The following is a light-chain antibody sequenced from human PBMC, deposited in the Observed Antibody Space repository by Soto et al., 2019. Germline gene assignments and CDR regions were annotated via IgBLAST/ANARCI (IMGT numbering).Light chain of an antibody. CDR1: QSVGTN. J-gene: IGKJ1*01. Sequence: ETVMTQSPATLSVSPGERATLSCRASQSVGTNVAWYQHKPGQAPRLLIYGASTRATGVPARFSGSAPGAEFTLTISSLQSEDSAVYYCQEYSNWWTFGQGPKIEIK. CDR3: QEYSNWWT. CDR2: GAS. V-gene: IGKV3-15*01.